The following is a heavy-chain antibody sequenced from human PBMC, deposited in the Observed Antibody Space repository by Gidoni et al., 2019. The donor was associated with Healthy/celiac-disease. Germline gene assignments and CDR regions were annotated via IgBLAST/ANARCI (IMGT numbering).Heavy chain of an antibody. J-gene: IGHJ4*02. V-gene: IGHV3-64D*06. CDR2: ISSNGGST. Sequence: EVQLVESGGGLVQPGGSLRRSCSDSGFTFSSYAMHWVRQAPGKGLEYVSAISSNGGSTYYADSVKGRFTISRDNSKNTLYLQMSSLRAEDTAVYYCVKGMGYCSGGSCPAGGFGYWGQGTLVTVSS. CDR1: GFTFSSYA. CDR3: VKGMGYCSGGSCPAGGFGY. D-gene: IGHD2-15*01.